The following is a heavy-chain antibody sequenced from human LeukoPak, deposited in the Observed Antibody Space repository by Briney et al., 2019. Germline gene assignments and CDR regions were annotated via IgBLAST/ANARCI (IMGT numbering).Heavy chain of an antibody. Sequence: PGGSLRLSCAPSGFIISSYEMNWVRQAPGKGLEWVSYLSSSGTIYYADSVKGRFTISRDNAKNSLFLQMNSLRAEDTALYYCARRFDCWGQGTLVTVSS. CDR1: GFIISSYE. CDR3: ARRFDC. J-gene: IGHJ4*02. CDR2: LSSSGTI. V-gene: IGHV3-48*03.